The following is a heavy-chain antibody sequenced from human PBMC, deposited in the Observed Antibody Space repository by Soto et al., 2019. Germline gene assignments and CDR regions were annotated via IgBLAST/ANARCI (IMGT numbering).Heavy chain of an antibody. D-gene: IGHD3-3*01. CDR3: ARDRYDFWSGIPYYYYYYGMDV. Sequence: ASVKVSCKASGYTFTSYGISWVRQAPGQGLEWMGWISAYNGNTNYAQKLQGRVTVTTDTSTSTAYMELRSLRSDDTAVYYCARDRYDFWSGIPYYYYYYGMDVWGQGTTVTVSS. J-gene: IGHJ6*02. CDR2: ISAYNGNT. CDR1: GYTFTSYG. V-gene: IGHV1-18*01.